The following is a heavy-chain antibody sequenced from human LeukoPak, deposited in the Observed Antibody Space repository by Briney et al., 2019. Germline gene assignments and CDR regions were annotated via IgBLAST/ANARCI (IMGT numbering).Heavy chain of an antibody. V-gene: IGHV3-7*01. D-gene: IGHD2/OR15-2a*01. J-gene: IGHJ4*02. CDR1: GFTFSSNW. CDR3: ARDGNIKLGFDS. Sequence: PGGSLRLSCAASGFTFSSNWMSWVRQAPGKGLEWVANIKQDGSDKQYVDSVKGRFTISRDNAKNSLSLQMYSLRAEDTAVYYCARDGNIKLGFDSWGQGTLVTVSS. CDR2: IKQDGSDK.